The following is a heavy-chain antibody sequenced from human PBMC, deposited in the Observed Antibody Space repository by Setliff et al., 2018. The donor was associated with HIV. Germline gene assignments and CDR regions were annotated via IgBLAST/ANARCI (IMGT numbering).Heavy chain of an antibody. J-gene: IGHJ4*02. CDR2: ISTYKGNT. D-gene: IGHD1-26*01. V-gene: IGHV1-18*04. Sequence: ASVKVSCKASGYTFTSYGISWVRQAPGQGLEWMGWISTYKGNTKYEQKFQGRVTMTTDTSTSTAYMELRSLRSDDTAIYYCARDQLLLGGSYSDYWGQGTLVTVSS. CDR1: GYTFTSYG. CDR3: ARDQLLLGGSYSDY.